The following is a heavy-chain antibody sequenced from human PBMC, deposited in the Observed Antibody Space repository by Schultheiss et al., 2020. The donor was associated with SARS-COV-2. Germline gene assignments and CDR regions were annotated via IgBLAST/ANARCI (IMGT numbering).Heavy chain of an antibody. CDR3: ARGAWAYYDILTGYYLIDYYYGMDV. D-gene: IGHD3-9*01. CDR2: MNPNSGNT. V-gene: IGHV1-8*01. Sequence: ASVKVSCKASGYTFTSYDINWVRQATGQGLEWMGWMNPNSGNTGYAQKFQGRVTMTRNTSISTAYMELSSLRSEDTAVYYCARGAWAYYDILTGYYLIDYYYGMDVWGQGTTVTVSS. CDR1: GYTFTSYD. J-gene: IGHJ6*02.